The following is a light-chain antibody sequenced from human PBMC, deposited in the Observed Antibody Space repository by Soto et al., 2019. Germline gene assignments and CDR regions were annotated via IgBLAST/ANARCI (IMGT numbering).Light chain of an antibody. CDR2: KAS. V-gene: IGKV1-5*03. J-gene: IGKJ1*01. Sequence: DLQMTQSPSTLSASVGDRVTITCRASQSISSWLAWYQQKPGKAPKLLIYKASSLESGVPSRFSGGGSGTEFTLTISSLQPDDFAIYYCQQYNSYVWTFGQGTKVEIK. CDR3: QQYNSYVWT. CDR1: QSISSW.